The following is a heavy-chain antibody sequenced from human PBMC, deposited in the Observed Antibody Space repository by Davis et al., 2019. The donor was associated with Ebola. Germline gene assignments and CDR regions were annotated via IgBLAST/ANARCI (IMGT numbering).Heavy chain of an antibody. CDR3: ARYCSSNTCNLFDF. CDR2: IDHSGRT. J-gene: IGHJ5*01. V-gene: IGHV4-34*01. D-gene: IGHD2-2*01. Sequence: PSETLSLTCTVSGGSISSHYWSWIRQPPGKGLEWIGEIDHSGRTTWNASLKSRVTISVDTSKNQFSLKVTSVTAADTAVYYCARYCSSNTCNLFDFWGQGSLVIVSS. CDR1: GGSISSHY.